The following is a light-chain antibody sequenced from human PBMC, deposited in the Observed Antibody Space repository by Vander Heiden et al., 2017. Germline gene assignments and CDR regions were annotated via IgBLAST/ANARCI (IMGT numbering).Light chain of an antibody. CDR2: WAS. CDR1: QSVPYSSHNKND. CDR3: QQDDSTPYT. V-gene: IGKV4-1*01. J-gene: IGKJ2*01. Sequence: DIVITQVPDAPTVALGERATIHRKASQSVPYSSHNKNDLAWYQQKPGQPPKLLIYWASTRESGVPDRFSGSGSGTEFTLTISSRQAEDVAVYYCQQDDSTPYTFGQGTRVEIK.